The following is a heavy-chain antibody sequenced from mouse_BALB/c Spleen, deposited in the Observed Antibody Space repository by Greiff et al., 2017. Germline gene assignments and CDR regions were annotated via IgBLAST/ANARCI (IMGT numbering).Heavy chain of an antibody. CDR3: ARASWDASFAY. CDR1: GFNIKDTY. Sequence: VQLQQSGAELVKPGASVKLSCTASGFNIKDTYMHWVKQRPEQGLEWIGRIDPANGNTKYDPKFQGKATITADTSSNTAYLQLSSLTSEDTAVYYCARASWDASFAYWGQGTLVTVSA. CDR2: IDPANGNT. D-gene: IGHD4-1*01. J-gene: IGHJ3*01. V-gene: IGHV14-3*02.